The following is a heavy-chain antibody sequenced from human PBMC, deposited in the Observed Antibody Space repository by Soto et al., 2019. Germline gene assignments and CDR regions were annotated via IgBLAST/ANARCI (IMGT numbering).Heavy chain of an antibody. V-gene: IGHV3-9*01. Sequence: EVQLVESGGGLVQPGRSLRLSCAASGFTFDDYAMHWVRQAPGKGLEWVTGISWNSGSIGYADSVKGRFTISRDNAKTSLSLQMNSRRAEDTALYYCATQTTDSSGWDEGYYFDYGGQGTLVAFCS. CDR1: GFTFDDYA. CDR2: ISWNSGSI. J-gene: IGHJ4*02. CDR3: ATQTTDSSGWDEGYYFDY. D-gene: IGHD6-19*01.